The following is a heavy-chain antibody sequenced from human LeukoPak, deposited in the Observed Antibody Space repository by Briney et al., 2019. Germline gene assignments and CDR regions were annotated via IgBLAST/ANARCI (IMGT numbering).Heavy chain of an antibody. Sequence: PSETLSLTCTVSGGSISSSSYYWGWIRQPPGKGLEWIGSIYYSGSTYYNPSLKSRVTISVDTSKNQFSLKLSSVTAADTAVYYCARRLVGTSVLNDAFDIWGQGTMVTVSS. CDR2: IYYSGST. V-gene: IGHV4-39*01. CDR1: GGSISSSSYY. CDR3: ARRLVGTSVLNDAFDI. D-gene: IGHD2-15*01. J-gene: IGHJ3*02.